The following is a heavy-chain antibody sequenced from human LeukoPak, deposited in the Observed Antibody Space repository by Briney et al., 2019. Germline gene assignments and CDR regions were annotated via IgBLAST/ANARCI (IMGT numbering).Heavy chain of an antibody. J-gene: IGHJ6*02. Sequence: GESLKISCKGSGYSFTSYWICWVRQMPGKGLEWMGIIYPGDSDTRYSPSFQGQVTISADKSISTAYLQWSSLKALDTAMYYCARQGKQWLAAPQNYYYYGMDVWGQGTTVTVSS. CDR2: IYPGDSDT. CDR1: GYSFTSYW. V-gene: IGHV5-51*01. CDR3: ARQGKQWLAAPQNYYYYGMDV. D-gene: IGHD6-19*01.